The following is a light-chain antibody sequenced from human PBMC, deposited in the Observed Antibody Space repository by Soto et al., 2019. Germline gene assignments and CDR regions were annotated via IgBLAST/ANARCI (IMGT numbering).Light chain of an antibody. V-gene: IGLV6-57*01. Sequence: NFMLTQPHSVSESPGQTVTISCTRSSGSIASNYVQWYQQRPRSSPTIVIYEDNQRPSGVPDRFSGSIDTSSTSASLTISRLKNEDEADYYCQSYDSDTVIFGGGTKLTVL. CDR2: EDN. CDR3: QSYDSDTVI. CDR1: SGSIASNY. J-gene: IGLJ2*01.